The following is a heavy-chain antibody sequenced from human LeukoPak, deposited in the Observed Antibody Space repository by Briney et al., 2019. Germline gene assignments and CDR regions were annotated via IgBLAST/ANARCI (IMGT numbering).Heavy chain of an antibody. CDR1: GGSISSGGYY. Sequence: PSQTLSLTCTVSGGSISSGGYYCSWIRQPPGKGLEWIGYIYHSGSTYYNPSLESRVTISVDRSKNQFSLKLSSVTAADTAVYYCARGPRNWFDPWGQGTLVTVSS. V-gene: IGHV4-30-2*01. CDR3: ARGPRNWFDP. J-gene: IGHJ5*02. CDR2: IYHSGST.